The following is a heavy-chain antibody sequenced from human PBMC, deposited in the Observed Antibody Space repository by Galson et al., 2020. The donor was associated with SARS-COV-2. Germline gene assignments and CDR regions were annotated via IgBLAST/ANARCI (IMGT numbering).Heavy chain of an antibody. J-gene: IGHJ4*02. CDR1: GFSLTTTGVG. V-gene: IGHV2-5*02. CDR2: IYWDNDK. CDR3: AHYTEYYFHY. Sequence: SGPTLVKPTQTLTLTCTFSGFSLTTTGVGVGWIRQPPGKALEWPSLIYWDNDKRYSPSLRSRLAITKDTSKNQVVLTMTNMDPVDTATYYCAHYTEYYFHYWSQGTLVTVSS.